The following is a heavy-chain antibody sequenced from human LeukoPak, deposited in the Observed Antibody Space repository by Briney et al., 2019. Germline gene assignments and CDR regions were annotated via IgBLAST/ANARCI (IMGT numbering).Heavy chain of an antibody. D-gene: IGHD2-21*01. CDR3: AKDRDSHAFDI. V-gene: IGHV3-30*18. CDR1: GFTFSSYG. CDR2: ISYDGSNK. J-gene: IGHJ3*02. Sequence: GGSLRLSCAASGFTFSSYGMHWVRQAPGKGLEWVAVISYDGSNKYYADSVKGRFTISRDNSKNTLYLQMNSLRAEDTAVYYCAKDRDSHAFDIWGQGTMVTVSS.